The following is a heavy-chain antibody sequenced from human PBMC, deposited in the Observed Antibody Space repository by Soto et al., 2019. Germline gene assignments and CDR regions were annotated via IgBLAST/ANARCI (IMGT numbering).Heavy chain of an antibody. V-gene: IGHV4-4*07. Sequence: SETLSLTCTVSGGSISSYYWSWIRQPAGKGLEWIGRIYTSGSTNYNPSLKSRVTMSVDTSENQFSLKLSSVTRADTAVYYCARDQYDFRSGSYYYAMEVWGQGTKVTVSS. D-gene: IGHD3-3*01. CDR1: GGSISSYY. CDR2: IYTSGST. CDR3: ARDQYDFRSGSYYYAMEV. J-gene: IGHJ6*02.